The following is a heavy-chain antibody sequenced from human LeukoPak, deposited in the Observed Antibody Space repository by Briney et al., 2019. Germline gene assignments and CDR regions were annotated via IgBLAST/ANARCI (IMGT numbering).Heavy chain of an antibody. CDR3: AKACNRDLYFDY. CDR1: GFTFSSYG. Sequence: QPGGSLRLSCAASGFTFSSYGMHWVRQAPGKGLEWVAFIRYDGSNKYYADSVKGRFTISRDNSKNTLYLQMNSLRAEDTAVYYCAKACNRDLYFDYWGQGTLVTVSS. CDR2: IRYDGSNK. J-gene: IGHJ4*02. V-gene: IGHV3-30*02.